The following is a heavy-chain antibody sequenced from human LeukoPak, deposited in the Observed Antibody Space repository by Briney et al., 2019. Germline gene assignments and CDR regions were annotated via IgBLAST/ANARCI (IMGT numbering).Heavy chain of an antibody. CDR2: IYYSGST. J-gene: IGHJ4*02. CDR3: ARGGEQWLATRPRPHYFDY. V-gene: IGHV4-59*01. CDR1: GGSISSYY. D-gene: IGHD6-19*01. Sequence: SETLSLTCTVSGGSISSYYWSWIRQPPGKGLEWIGYIYYSGSTNYNPSLKSRVTISVDTSKNQFSLKLSSVTAADTAVYYCARGGEQWLATRPRPHYFDYWGQGTLVTVSS.